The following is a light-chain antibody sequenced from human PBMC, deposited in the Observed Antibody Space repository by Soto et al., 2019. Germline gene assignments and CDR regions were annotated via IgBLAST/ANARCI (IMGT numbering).Light chain of an antibody. CDR1: QPVNRNY. CDR2: GAS. J-gene: IGKJ4*01. V-gene: IGKV3-20*01. CDR3: QQYDRSPLIT. Sequence: EIVLPQSPGTLSLSPGERAPLSCRASQPVNRNYLAWYQQRAGQAPRLLIYGASTRAADIPDRFSGSGSGTDFTLTISRLEPEDFAVYYCQQYDRSPLITFGGGTKVEIK.